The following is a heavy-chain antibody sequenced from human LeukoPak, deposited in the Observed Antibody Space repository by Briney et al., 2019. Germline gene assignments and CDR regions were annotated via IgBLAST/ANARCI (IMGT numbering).Heavy chain of an antibody. CDR1: RFTFNSYW. CDR3: ARLLMRLMGRGVIGP. D-gene: IGHD3-10*01. V-gene: IGHV3-7*02. J-gene: IGHJ5*02. Sequence: GGSLRLSCAASRFTFNSYWMSWVPQAPGKGLGWVANKKQDGSEKYYVHSVRGRFTISRDNAKNSLYLKMNILRAEDTAVYYCARLLMRLMGRGVIGPWGQGTLVTVSS. CDR2: KKQDGSEK.